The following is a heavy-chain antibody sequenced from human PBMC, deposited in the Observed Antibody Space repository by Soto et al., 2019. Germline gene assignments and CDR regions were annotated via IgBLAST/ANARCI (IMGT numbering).Heavy chain of an antibody. CDR3: ARAGSTGSSGYQNWFDP. V-gene: IGHV1-46*01. D-gene: IGHD3-22*01. CDR1: GYTFTSYY. J-gene: IGHJ5*02. Sequence: SVKVSCKASGYTFTSYYMHWVRQAPGQGLEWMGIINPSGGSTSYAQKFQGRVTMTRDTSTSTVYMELSSLRSEDTAVYYCARAGSTGSSGYQNWFDPWGQGTLVTVSS. CDR2: INPSGGST.